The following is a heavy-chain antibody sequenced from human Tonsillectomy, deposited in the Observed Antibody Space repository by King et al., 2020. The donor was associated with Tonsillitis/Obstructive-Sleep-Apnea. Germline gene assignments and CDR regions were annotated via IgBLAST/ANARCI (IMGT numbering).Heavy chain of an antibody. CDR1: GFTFDNYW. D-gene: IGHD4-11*01. CDR2: IQQDGSEK. Sequence: VQLVESGGGLVQPGGFLRLSCAASGFTFDNYWMSWVRQAPGKGLEWVANIQQDGSEKYYVDSVKGRFTISRDNAKNSLYLQMNNLRAEDTALYYCARVYSSHYYYMDVWGKGTTVTVSS. V-gene: IGHV3-7*01. CDR3: ARVYSSHYYYMDV. J-gene: IGHJ6*03.